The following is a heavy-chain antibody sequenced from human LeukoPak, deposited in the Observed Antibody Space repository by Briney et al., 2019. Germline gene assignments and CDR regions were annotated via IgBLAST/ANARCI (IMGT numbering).Heavy chain of an antibody. J-gene: IGHJ3*02. Sequence: PGGSLRLSCAASGFTFDDYGMNWVRQAPGKGLEWVSVINWDGGSTGYADSVKGRFTISRDNAKNFLYLQMNSLRAEDTALYYCARTVSSAGWSDDAFDIWGQGTMVTVSS. CDR1: GFTFDDYG. CDR3: ARTVSSAGWSDDAFDI. D-gene: IGHD6-19*01. V-gene: IGHV3-20*04. CDR2: INWDGGST.